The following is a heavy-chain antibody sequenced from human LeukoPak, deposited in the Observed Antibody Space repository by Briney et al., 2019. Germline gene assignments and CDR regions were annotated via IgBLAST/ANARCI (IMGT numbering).Heavy chain of an antibody. Sequence: GGALRLSCAASGFTFSSYGMHWVRPAPGKGLGWVAVISYDGSNKYYADSVKGRFTISRDNSKNTLYLQMNSLRAEDTAVYYCAKVSGGGLGGMVFVFDYWGQGTLVTVSS. CDR1: GFTFSSYG. D-gene: IGHD2-8*01. V-gene: IGHV3-30*18. CDR3: AKVSGGGLGGMVFVFDY. J-gene: IGHJ4*02. CDR2: ISYDGSNK.